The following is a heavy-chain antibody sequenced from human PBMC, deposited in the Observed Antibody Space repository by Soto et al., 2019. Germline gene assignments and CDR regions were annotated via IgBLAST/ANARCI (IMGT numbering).Heavy chain of an antibody. CDR1: GFTFGNYA. CDR2: ISGSGDST. D-gene: IGHD3-22*01. CDR3: AKDAPGSGYLSHY. V-gene: IGHV3-23*01. J-gene: IGHJ4*02. Sequence: EVHLLESGGGLVQPGGSLRLSCTASGFTFGNYAMSWVRQAPGKGLEWVSTISGSGDSTYYSDSVKGRFTISRDNSKNTLYLQMNSRRAEDTAVYYCAKDAPGSGYLSHYWGQGTMVTVSS.